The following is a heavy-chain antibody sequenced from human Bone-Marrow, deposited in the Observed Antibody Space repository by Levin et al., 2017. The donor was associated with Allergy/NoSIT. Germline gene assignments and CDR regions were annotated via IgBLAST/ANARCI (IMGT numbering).Heavy chain of an antibody. V-gene: IGHV1-69*13. D-gene: IGHD2-8*02. Sequence: ASVKVSCKASGGTFSTYAINWVRQAPGQGLEWMGAIIPIFSSTNYAQKFQGRVTVTADASTSTAYMELSSLRSGDTALYYCARDYRRAVCTVTYAFDIWGQGTLVTVSS. CDR3: ARDYRRAVCTVTYAFDI. CDR1: GGTFSTYA. CDR2: IIPIFSST. J-gene: IGHJ3*02.